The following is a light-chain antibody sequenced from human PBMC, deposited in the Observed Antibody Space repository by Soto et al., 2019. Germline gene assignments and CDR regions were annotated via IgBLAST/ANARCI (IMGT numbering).Light chain of an antibody. CDR3: QQRSNWPPVLT. J-gene: IGKJ4*01. CDR1: QRFSSNY. Sequence: EIVLTQSPGTLSLSAGERATLSCRAGQRFSSNYLGWHQKKPGQAPRLLIYGGSSRATGIPDRFSGSGSGTDFTLIISSLQREDSGTYYCQQRSNWPPVLTFGGGTKVDI. V-gene: IGKV3D-20*02. CDR2: GGS.